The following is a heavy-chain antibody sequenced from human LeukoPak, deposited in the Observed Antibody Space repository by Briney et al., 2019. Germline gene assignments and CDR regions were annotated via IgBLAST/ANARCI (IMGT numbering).Heavy chain of an antibody. D-gene: IGHD6-13*01. V-gene: IGHV4-59*08. J-gene: IGHJ4*02. CDR3: VRKGSSWYYFDY. CDR2: IYYSGST. CDR1: GDSLSTYY. Sequence: PSETLSLTCTVSGDSLSTYYWNWMRQSPGKGLEWIGYIYYSGSTNYNPSLKSRVTISVDTSKNQFSLKLSSVTAADTAVYYCVRKGSSWYYFDYWGQGTLVTVSS.